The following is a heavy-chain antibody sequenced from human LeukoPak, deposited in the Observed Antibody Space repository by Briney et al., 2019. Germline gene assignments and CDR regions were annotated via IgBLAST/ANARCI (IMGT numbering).Heavy chain of an antibody. CDR1: GFTVSNSY. Sequence: PGGPLRFSCAASGFTVSNSYVNWVRQAPGKGLEWVSVIYSGGSTYYADSVKGRFTISRDNSKNTLYLQMNSLRAEDTAVYYCAKAKYTSGWEGGFDYWGQGTLVTVSS. J-gene: IGHJ4*02. V-gene: IGHV3-66*01. CDR2: IYSGGST. D-gene: IGHD6-19*01. CDR3: AKAKYTSGWEGGFDY.